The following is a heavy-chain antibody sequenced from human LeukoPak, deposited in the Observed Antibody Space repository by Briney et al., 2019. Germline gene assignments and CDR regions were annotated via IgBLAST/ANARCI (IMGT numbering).Heavy chain of an antibody. CDR3: ARGPAMYYDSSGYYYWGVFDP. CDR2: INHSGST. Sequence: SETLSLTCAVYGGSFSGYYWSWIRQPPGKGPEWIGEINHSGSTNYNPSLKSRVTISVDTSKNQFSLKLSSVTAADTAVYYCARGPAMYYDSSGYYYWGVFDPWGQGTLVTVSS. J-gene: IGHJ5*02. V-gene: IGHV4-34*01. CDR1: GGSFSGYY. D-gene: IGHD3-22*01.